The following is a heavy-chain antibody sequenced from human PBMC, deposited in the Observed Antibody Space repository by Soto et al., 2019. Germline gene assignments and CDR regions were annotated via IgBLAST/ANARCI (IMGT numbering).Heavy chain of an antibody. CDR1: GGSISSYY. CDR2: IYTSGST. J-gene: IGHJ6*02. CDR3: ASCSSTSCRDYYYGMDV. Sequence: QVQLQESGPGLVKPSETLSLTCTVSGGSISSYYWSWIRQPAGKGLEWIGRIYTSGSTNYNPSLKSRVTMSVDTSKNQCSLKLSSVTAADTAVYYCASCSSTSCRDYYYGMDVWGQGTTVTVSS. V-gene: IGHV4-4*07. D-gene: IGHD2-2*01.